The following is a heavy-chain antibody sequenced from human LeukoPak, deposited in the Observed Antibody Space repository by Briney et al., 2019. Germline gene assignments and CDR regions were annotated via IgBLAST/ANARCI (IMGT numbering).Heavy chain of an antibody. CDR3: AREIGGDLHYLHS. J-gene: IGHJ4*02. Sequence: SGGSLRLSCVGSGFTVSSSFLSWVRQAQGQGLDRVSNLYNVAFDSATHYADSVKGRFTISRDNSQNTLYLQINILIAEDTARYYFAREIGGDLHYLHSWGQGTPVTVSS. V-gene: IGHV3-53*01. D-gene: IGHD1-26*01. CDR1: GFTVSSSF. CDR2: LYNVAFDSAT.